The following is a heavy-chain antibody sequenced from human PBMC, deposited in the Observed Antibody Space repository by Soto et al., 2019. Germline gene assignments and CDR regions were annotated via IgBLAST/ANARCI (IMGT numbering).Heavy chain of an antibody. CDR3: GRRGSVGPGQNWFGH. V-gene: IGHV4-39*01. D-gene: IGHD2-15*01. CDR2: IYYSGST. J-gene: IGHJ5*02. Sequence: QLQLQESGPGLVKPSETLSLTCTVSGGSISSSSYYWGWIRQPPGKGLEWIGRIYYSGSTYYNPPLKSRVTISVDTSKNQFSLKLSSVTAADTAVYYCGRRGSVGPGQNWFGHWGQGTLVTVSS. CDR1: GGSISSSSYY.